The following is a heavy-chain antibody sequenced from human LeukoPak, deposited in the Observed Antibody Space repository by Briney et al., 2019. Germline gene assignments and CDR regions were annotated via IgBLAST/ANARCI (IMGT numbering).Heavy chain of an antibody. Sequence: SETLSLTCSVSGASITNYYWTWIRQPPGKGLEWIAYIYHSGSINYSPSLKSRVTISLDTSRNQFSLKMNSVTAADTAVYYCARAVTRGFYYYYYMDVWGKGPRSPSP. CDR1: GASITNYY. CDR3: ARAVTRGFYYYYYMDV. CDR2: IYHSGSI. V-gene: IGHV4-59*01. D-gene: IGHD3-10*01. J-gene: IGHJ6*03.